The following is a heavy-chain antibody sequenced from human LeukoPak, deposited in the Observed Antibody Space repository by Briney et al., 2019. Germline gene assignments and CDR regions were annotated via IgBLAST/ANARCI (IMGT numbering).Heavy chain of an antibody. CDR2: IYPNSGST. J-gene: IGHJ4*02. D-gene: IGHD2-2*01. CDR3: ARDVLPNPFDY. CDR1: GSSITAYF. V-gene: IGHV1-2*06. Sequence: ASVKVSCKASGSSITAYFVHWVRQAPGQGLEWMGRIYPNSGSTNYAQKFQGRVTMTRDTSINAAYMELSNLGSDDTAVYYCARDVLPNPFDYWGQGTLVTVSS.